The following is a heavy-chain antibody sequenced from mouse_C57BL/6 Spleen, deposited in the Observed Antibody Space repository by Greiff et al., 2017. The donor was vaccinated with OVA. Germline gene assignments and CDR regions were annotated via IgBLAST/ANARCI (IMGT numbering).Heavy chain of an antibody. CDR1: GFTFSDYY. D-gene: IGHD4-1*02. CDR2: INYDGSST. CDR3: ARDNWDDYFDY. Sequence: DVKLVESEGGLVQPGSSMKLSCTASGFTFSDYYMAWVRQVPEKGLEWVANINYDGSSTYYLDSLKSRFIISRDNAKNILYLQMSSLKSEDTATYYWARDNWDDYFDYWGQGTTLTVSS. J-gene: IGHJ2*01. V-gene: IGHV5-16*01.